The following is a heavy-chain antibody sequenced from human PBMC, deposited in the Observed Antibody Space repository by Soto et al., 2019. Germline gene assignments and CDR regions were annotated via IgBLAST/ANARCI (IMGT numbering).Heavy chain of an antibody. CDR1: GGSISSSNW. J-gene: IGHJ3*02. D-gene: IGHD6-13*01. V-gene: IGHV4-4*02. CDR2: IYHSGST. Sequence: QVQLQESGPGLVKPSGTLSLTCAVSGGSISSSNWWSWVRQPPGKGLEWIGEIYHSGSTNYNPSLKSRVTISVDKSKNQFSLKLSSVTAADTAVYYCARAPGIAAAGTLVRAFDIWGQGTMVTVSS. CDR3: ARAPGIAAAGTLVRAFDI.